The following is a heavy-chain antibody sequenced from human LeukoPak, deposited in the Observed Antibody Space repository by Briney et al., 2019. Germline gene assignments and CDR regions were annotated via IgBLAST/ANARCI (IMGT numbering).Heavy chain of an antibody. V-gene: IGHV3-7*01. Sequence: GGSLRLSCAASGFTFSSYWMSWVRQAPGKGLEWVANIKQDGSEKYYVDSVKGRFTISRDNAKNSLYLQMNSLRAEDTAVYYCASGDCSSTSCYWFDYWGQGTLVTVSS. CDR2: IKQDGSEK. D-gene: IGHD2-2*03. CDR3: ASGDCSSTSCYWFDY. J-gene: IGHJ4*02. CDR1: GFTFSSYW.